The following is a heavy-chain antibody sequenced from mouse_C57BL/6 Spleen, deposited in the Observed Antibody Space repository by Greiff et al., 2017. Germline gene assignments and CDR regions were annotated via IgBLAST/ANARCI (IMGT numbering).Heavy chain of an antibody. V-gene: IGHV1-81*01. CDR3: ASPWGYFDY. Sequence: VQRVESGAELARPGASVKLSCKASGYTFTSYGLSWVKQRTGQGLEWIGEFYPRSGNTYYNEKFKGKATLTADKSSSTAYMELRSLTSEDAAVYFCASPWGYFDYWGQGTTLTVAS. J-gene: IGHJ2*01. CDR1: GYTFTSYG. CDR2: FYPRSGNT. D-gene: IGHD4-1*01.